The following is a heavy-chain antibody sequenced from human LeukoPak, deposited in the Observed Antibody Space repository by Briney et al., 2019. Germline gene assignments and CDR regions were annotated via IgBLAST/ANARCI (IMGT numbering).Heavy chain of an antibody. CDR3: ARVWGAIDY. J-gene: IGHJ4*02. Sequence: ASVKVSCKTSGYTFTNYDINWVRQATGQGLERMGWMNPKSGNTGSAQRFQGRVTMTRDTSISTAYMELISLRSEDTAVYYCARVWGAIDYWGQGTLVTVSS. D-gene: IGHD1-26*01. V-gene: IGHV1-8*01. CDR2: MNPKSGNT. CDR1: GYTFTNYD.